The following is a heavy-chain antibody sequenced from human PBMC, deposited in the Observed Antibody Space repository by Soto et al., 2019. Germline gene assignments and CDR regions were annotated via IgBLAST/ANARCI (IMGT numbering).Heavy chain of an antibody. Sequence: GGSLRLSCAASGFTFSNYAMTWVRQAPGKGLEWVSEISGSGGSTYYADSVKGRFIISRDNSKNTLYLQMNSLRAEDTAVYYCAKPSSSYYFDYWGQGTLVTVSS. CDR2: ISGSGGST. V-gene: IGHV3-23*01. J-gene: IGHJ4*02. CDR3: AKPSSSYYFDY. D-gene: IGHD6-6*01. CDR1: GFTFSNYA.